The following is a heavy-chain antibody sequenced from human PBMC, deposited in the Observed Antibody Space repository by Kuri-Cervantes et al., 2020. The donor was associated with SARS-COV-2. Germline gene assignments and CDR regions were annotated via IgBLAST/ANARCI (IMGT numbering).Heavy chain of an antibody. CDR1: GFSFSHSA. CDR3: ARARAAAGTFIEYFQH. V-gene: IGHV3-30-3*01. CDR2: VSYDGSNK. J-gene: IGHJ1*01. Sequence: GESLKISCAASGFSFSHSAMHWIRQAPGKGLEWVAIVSYDGSNKYYADSVKGRFTISRDNSKNTLYLQMDSLRTEDTAVYYCARARAAAGTFIEYFQHWGQGTLVTVSS. D-gene: IGHD6-13*01.